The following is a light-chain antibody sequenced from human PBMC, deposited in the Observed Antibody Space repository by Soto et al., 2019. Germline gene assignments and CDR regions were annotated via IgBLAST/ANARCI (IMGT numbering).Light chain of an antibody. CDR1: RSNIGAGFD. V-gene: IGLV1-40*01. J-gene: IGLJ3*02. CDR2: DNN. Sequence: QSVLTQPPSVSGAPGQRVTISCTGTRSNIGAGFDVHWYQQLPGTAPQLLIYDNNNRPSGVPDRCSGAKSGTSASLAITGLQGEDEADDYCQSYDGSLSGPLVFGGGTKLTVL. CDR3: QSYDGSLSGPLV.